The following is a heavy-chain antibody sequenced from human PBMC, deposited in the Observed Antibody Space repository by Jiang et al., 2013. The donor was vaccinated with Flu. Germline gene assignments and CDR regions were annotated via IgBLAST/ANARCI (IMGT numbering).Heavy chain of an antibody. J-gene: IGHJ4*02. CDR1: GGSISSSNW. CDR3: ARLFGGATVVAPFDY. Sequence: SGSGLVKPSGTLSLTCAVSGGSISSSNWWSWVRQPPGKGLEWIGEIYHSGSTNYNPSLKSRVTISVDKSKNQFSLKLSSVTAADTAVYYCARLFGGATVVAPFDYWGQGTLVTVSS. V-gene: IGHV4-4*02. D-gene: IGHD4-23*01. CDR2: IYHSGST.